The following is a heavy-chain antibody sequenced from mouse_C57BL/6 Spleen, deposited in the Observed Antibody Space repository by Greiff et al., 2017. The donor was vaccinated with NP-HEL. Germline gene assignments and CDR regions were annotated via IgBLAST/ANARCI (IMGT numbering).Heavy chain of an antibody. V-gene: IGHV5-4*01. CDR1: GFTFSSYA. D-gene: IGHD2-4*01. CDR2: ISDGGSYT. Sequence: EVQLVESGGGLVKPGGSLKLSCAASGFTFSSYAMSWVRQTPEKRLEWVATISDGGSYTYYTDNVKGRFTISRDNAKNNLYLQMSHLTSEDTAMYYCARDEGLGDYFDYWGQGTTLTVSS. CDR3: ARDEGLGDYFDY. J-gene: IGHJ2*01.